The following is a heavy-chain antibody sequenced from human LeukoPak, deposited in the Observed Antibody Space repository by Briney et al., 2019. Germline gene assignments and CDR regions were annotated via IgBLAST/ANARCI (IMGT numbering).Heavy chain of an antibody. CDR3: ARLYYDYVWVSYPYDY. Sequence: GRSLRLSCASSGFTFGNYAMHWVRQAPGKGLEWVTVISYDGSNKFYADSVKGRFTISRDNSKNTLYLQMNRLRAEDTAVYYCARLYYDYVWVSYPYDYWGQGTLVTVSS. CDR1: GFTFGNYA. J-gene: IGHJ4*02. CDR2: ISYDGSNK. V-gene: IGHV3-30-3*01. D-gene: IGHD3-16*02.